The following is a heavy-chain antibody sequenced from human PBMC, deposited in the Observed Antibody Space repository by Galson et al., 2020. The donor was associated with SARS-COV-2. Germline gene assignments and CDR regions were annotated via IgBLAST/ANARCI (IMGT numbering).Heavy chain of an antibody. Sequence: GESLKISCKASVYTFTSYVISWVRQAPGQVREWLVWTSAYNGNTNYAQKLQGKVTMTTDTSTSTAYMVLRGLRSDDAAGYYCARDLGLVAAAGGGLYGMDVWGQGTTVTVSS. CDR2: TSAYNGNT. V-gene: IGHV1-18*01. J-gene: IGHJ6*02. CDR3: ARDLGLVAAAGGGLYGMDV. CDR1: VYTFTSYV. D-gene: IGHD6-13*01.